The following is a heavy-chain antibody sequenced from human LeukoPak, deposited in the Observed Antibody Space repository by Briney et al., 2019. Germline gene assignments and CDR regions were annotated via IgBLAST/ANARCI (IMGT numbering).Heavy chain of an antibody. J-gene: IGHJ4*02. CDR2: INAYNGNT. CDR3: ARVKAAARPCFDY. Sequence: ASVKVSCKASGYTFTSYGISWVRQATGQGLEWMGWINAYNGNTNYAQKLQGRVSMTTDTSTSTAYMELRSLRSDDTAVYYCARVKAAARPCFDYWGQGTLVTVSS. V-gene: IGHV1-18*01. D-gene: IGHD6-6*01. CDR1: GYTFTSYG.